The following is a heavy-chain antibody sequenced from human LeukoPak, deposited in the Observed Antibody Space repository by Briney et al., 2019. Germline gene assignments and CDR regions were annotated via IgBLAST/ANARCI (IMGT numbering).Heavy chain of an antibody. CDR3: ARYCSSTSCYTRYYYYGMDV. CDR1: GFTFSSYW. J-gene: IGHJ6*02. D-gene: IGHD2-2*02. Sequence: GGSLRLPCAASGFTFSSYWMSWVRQAPGKGLEWVANIKQDGSEKYYVDSVKGRFTISRDNAKNSLYLQMNSLRAEDTAVYYCARYCSSTSCYTRYYYYGMDVWGQGTTVTVSS. V-gene: IGHV3-7*01. CDR2: IKQDGSEK.